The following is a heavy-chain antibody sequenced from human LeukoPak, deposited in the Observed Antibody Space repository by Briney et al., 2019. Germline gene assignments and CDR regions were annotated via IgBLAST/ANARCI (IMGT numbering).Heavy chain of an antibody. V-gene: IGHV3-30*04. CDR1: GFTFSAYA. CDR3: ARDSTLGGVIVTGPRGFDY. J-gene: IGHJ4*02. D-gene: IGHD3-16*02. Sequence: GRSLRLSCAASGFTFSAYAMHWVRQAPGKGLEWMGLIAYDGSHHYYADSVKGRVTISRDNSKKSMFLQMDSLRVEDTAVYYCARDSTLGGVIVTGPRGFDYWGQGTLVTVSS. CDR2: IAYDGSHH.